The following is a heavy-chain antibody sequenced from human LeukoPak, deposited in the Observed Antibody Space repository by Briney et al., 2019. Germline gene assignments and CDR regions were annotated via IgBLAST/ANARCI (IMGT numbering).Heavy chain of an antibody. CDR1: GFTFSGSD. V-gene: IGHV3-73*01. CDR3: AREYYGGVDL. Sequence: GGSLRLSCAASGFTFSGSDMHWVRQASGKGLEWVGRIRSKAKSYATEYAASVKGRFTISRDDSKNTAYLQMKSLKSEDTAVYYCAREYYGGVDLWGQGTLVSVSS. J-gene: IGHJ5*02. CDR2: IRSKAKSYAT. D-gene: IGHD2-21*01.